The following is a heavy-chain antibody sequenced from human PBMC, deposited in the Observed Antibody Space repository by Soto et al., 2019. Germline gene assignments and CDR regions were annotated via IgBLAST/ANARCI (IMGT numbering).Heavy chain of an antibody. CDR3: ARGPPLGY. CDR1: GGSISSYY. V-gene: IGHV4-59*12. J-gene: IGHJ4*02. Sequence: ASETLSLTCTVSGGSISSYYWSWIRQPPGRGLEWIGYIYHSGSTYYNPSLKSRVTISVDRSKNQFSLKLSSVTAADTAVYYCARGPPLGYWGQGTLVTVSS. CDR2: IYHSGST.